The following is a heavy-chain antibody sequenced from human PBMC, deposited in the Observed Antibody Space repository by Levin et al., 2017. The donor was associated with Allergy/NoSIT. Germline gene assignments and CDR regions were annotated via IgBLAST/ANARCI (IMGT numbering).Heavy chain of an antibody. D-gene: IGHD5-12*01. CDR1: GGSISSYY. CDR2: IYYSGST. J-gene: IGHJ5*02. CDR3: ARDVASGYARFDP. Sequence: PSETLSLTCTVSGGSISSYYWSWIRQPPGKGLECIGYIYYSGSTNYNPSLKSRVTISVDTSKNQFSLKLSSVTAADTAVYYCARDVASGYARFDPWGQGTLVTVSS. V-gene: IGHV4-59*01.